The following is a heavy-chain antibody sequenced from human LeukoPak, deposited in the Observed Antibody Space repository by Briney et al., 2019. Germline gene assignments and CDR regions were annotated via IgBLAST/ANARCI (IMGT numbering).Heavy chain of an antibody. J-gene: IGHJ4*02. V-gene: IGHV3-7*01. CDR2: IKQDGSEK. D-gene: IGHD6-13*01. CDR1: GFTFSSYG. Sequence: GGSLRLSCAASGFTFSSYGMHWVRQAPGKGLEWVANIKQDGSEKYYVDSVKGRFTISRDNAKNSLYLQMNSLRAEDTAVYYCARAAAAGTWRYYFDYWGQGTLVTVSS. CDR3: ARAAAAGTWRYYFDY.